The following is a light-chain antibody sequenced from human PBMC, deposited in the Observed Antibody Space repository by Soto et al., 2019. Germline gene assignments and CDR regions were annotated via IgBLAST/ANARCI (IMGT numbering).Light chain of an antibody. CDR1: QSVSSS. V-gene: IGKV3-11*01. J-gene: IGKJ1*01. Sequence: EIVLTQSPATLSLSPGERATLSCRASQSVSSSLAWYQQKPGQAPRLLIYDASNRATGVPARFSGSGSGTDFTLTISPLEPEDFAVYYCQQRSNWSWTFGRGTKVEIK. CDR3: QQRSNWSWT. CDR2: DAS.